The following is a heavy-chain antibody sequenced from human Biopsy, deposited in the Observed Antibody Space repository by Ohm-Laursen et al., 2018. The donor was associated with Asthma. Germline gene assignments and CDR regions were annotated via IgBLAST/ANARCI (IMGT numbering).Heavy chain of an antibody. J-gene: IGHJ3*02. CDR2: VSSDGRKK. CDR3: ARQSGQDYVDSSAFDI. Sequence: SLRLSCAASGFAFSQGGMHWVRQGPGKGLEWVALVSSDGRKKYYEDSVKGRFTISRDNSRNRLYLQIDRLTLEDSAVYFCARQSGQDYVDSSAFDIWGQGTRVAVSS. CDR1: GFAFSQGG. D-gene: IGHD3-22*01. V-gene: IGHV3-30*03.